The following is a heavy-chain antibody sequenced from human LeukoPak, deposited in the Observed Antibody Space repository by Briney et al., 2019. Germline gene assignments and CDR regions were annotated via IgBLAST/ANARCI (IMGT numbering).Heavy chain of an antibody. CDR3: ARLYYYDASLPRL. Sequence: PSETLSLTCTVSGDFISSSNYYWCWIRQPPGKGLEWIGTIYYSGRTYYSPSLNSRVTMSLDTSKNQFSLNLRPVTAADTAVYYCARLYYYDASLPRLWGQGTLVTVSS. V-gene: IGHV4-39*01. D-gene: IGHD3-22*01. J-gene: IGHJ4*02. CDR1: GDFISSSNYY. CDR2: IYYSGRT.